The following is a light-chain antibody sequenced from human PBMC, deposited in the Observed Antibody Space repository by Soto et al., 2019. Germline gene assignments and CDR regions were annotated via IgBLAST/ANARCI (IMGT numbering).Light chain of an antibody. J-gene: IGLJ1*01. CDR3: SSYTSDNRDYV. CDR2: EVS. Sequence: QSVLTQPASVSGSPGQSITISCTGSSSDAGAYTSVSWYQQHPGKAPKLMIYEVSNRPSGVSRRFSGSKSGNTASLTISGLQAEDEAHYYCSSYTSDNRDYVFGTGTKLTVL. V-gene: IGLV2-14*01. CDR1: SSDAGAYTS.